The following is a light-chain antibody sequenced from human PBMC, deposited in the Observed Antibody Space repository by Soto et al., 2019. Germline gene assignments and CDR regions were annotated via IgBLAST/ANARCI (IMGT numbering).Light chain of an antibody. CDR2: DTS. CDR1: QSVTSK. CDR3: QQYNVWPPIT. Sequence: EIVMTQSPATLSVSPGERATLSCRASQSVTSKLAWYQQRPGQAPRLVIYDTSTRATGIPARFSGSGSGTEFTLTISSLQSEDFVVYYCQQYNVWPPITFGQGTRLEIK. J-gene: IGKJ5*01. V-gene: IGKV3-15*01.